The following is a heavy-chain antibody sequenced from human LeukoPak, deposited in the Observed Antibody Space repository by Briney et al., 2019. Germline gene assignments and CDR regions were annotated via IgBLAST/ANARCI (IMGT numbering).Heavy chain of an antibody. CDR3: ARSSYSSGWYGLN. Sequence: GGSLRLSCAASGFTFSSYSMNWVRQAPGKGLEWVSSISSSSSYKYYADLVKGRFTISRDNAKNSLYLQLNSLRAEDTAVYYCARSSYSSGWYGLNWGRGTLVTVSS. CDR2: ISSSSSYK. D-gene: IGHD6-19*01. V-gene: IGHV3-21*01. J-gene: IGHJ4*02. CDR1: GFTFSSYS.